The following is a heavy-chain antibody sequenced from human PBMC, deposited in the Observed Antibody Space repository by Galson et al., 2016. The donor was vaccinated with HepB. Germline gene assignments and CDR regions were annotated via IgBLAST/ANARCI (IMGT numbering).Heavy chain of an antibody. D-gene: IGHD1-1*01. CDR1: GFTFSIYW. J-gene: IGHJ4*02. CDR3: ARDINWSHDF. Sequence: SLRLSCAASGFTFSIYWMSWVRQAPGKGLEWVATMKPDESEKWYVESVKGRFTISKDNAKNSMYLQMNSLRAEDTAVYYCARDINWSHDFWGQGTLVTVSS. CDR2: MKPDESEK. V-gene: IGHV3-7*01.